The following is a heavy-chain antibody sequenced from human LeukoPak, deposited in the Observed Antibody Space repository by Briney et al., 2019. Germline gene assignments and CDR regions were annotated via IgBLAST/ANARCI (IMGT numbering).Heavy chain of an antibody. CDR2: ICYSGST. CDR1: GGSISSGDYY. J-gene: IGHJ4*02. D-gene: IGHD2-2*01. Sequence: NPSQTLSPTCTVSGGSISSGDYYWSWIRQPPGKGLEWIGYICYSGSTYYNPSLKSRVTISVDTSKNQFSLKLSSVTAADTAVYYCAITLPYQLLSFDYWGQGTLVTVSS. V-gene: IGHV4-30-4*01. CDR3: AITLPYQLLSFDY.